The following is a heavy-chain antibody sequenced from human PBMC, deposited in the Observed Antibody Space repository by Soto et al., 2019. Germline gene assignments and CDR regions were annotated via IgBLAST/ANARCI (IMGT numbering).Heavy chain of an antibody. J-gene: IGHJ6*02. CDR3: ARELHGGSYGMDV. Sequence: EVQLVESGGGLVQPGGSLRLSCAASGFTFSNYDMHWVRQVTGKGLEWVSGITTAGDTYYAGSVKGRFTISREKAKNSLYLQMNSLSAGDTAVYYCARELHGGSYGMDVWGQGTTVTVSS. CDR1: GFTFSNYD. CDR2: ITTAGDT. V-gene: IGHV3-13*01.